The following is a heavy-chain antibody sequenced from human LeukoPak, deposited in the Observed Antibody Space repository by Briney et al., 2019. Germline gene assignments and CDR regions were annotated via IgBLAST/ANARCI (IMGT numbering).Heavy chain of an antibody. D-gene: IGHD1-7*01. J-gene: IGHJ4*02. CDR2: ISYDGSNK. Sequence: GGSLILSCAASGFTFSSYAMHWVRQAPGKGLEWVAVISYDGSNKYYADSVKGRFTISRDNSKNTLYLQMNSLRAEDTAVYYCASGNVNNWNYGVFDYWGQGTLVTVSS. CDR3: ASGNVNNWNYGVFDY. V-gene: IGHV3-30*04. CDR1: GFTFSSYA.